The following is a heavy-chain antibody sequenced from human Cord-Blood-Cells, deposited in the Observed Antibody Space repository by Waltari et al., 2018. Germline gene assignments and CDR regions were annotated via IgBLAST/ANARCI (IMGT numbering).Heavy chain of an antibody. V-gene: IGHV3-30*03. J-gene: IGHJ4*02. Sequence: RLSCAASGFTFSSYGMHWVRQAPGKGLEWVAVISYDGSNKYYADSVKGRFTISRDNSKNTLYLQMNSLRAEDTAVYYCATPKYSSGWYYFDYWGQGTLVTVSS. CDR1: GFTFSSYG. CDR2: ISYDGSNK. CDR3: ATPKYSSGWYYFDY. D-gene: IGHD6-19*01.